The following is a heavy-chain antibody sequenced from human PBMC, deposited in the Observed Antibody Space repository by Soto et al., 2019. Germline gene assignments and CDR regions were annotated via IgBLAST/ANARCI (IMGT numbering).Heavy chain of an antibody. Sequence: QVQLQQSGPGLVKPSQTLSLTCGIPGDSVSSNSATWNWIRQSPSRGLEWLGRTYYRSQWHNEYEESVKSRITINPDTSKNQFSLQLNSMSPEDTAVYYCARERGFLSEALDIWGRGTMVTVSS. CDR1: GDSVSSNSAT. J-gene: IGHJ3*02. CDR2: TYYRSQWHN. D-gene: IGHD3-10*01. CDR3: ARERGFLSEALDI. V-gene: IGHV6-1*01.